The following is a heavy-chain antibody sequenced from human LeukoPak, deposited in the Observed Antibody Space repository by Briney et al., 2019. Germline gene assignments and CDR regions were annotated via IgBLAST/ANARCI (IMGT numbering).Heavy chain of an antibody. Sequence: SETLSLTCTVSGASITTYYWSWIRQPPGKGLEWIGYIYYNRATIHNPSLRSRVTISVDTSKNQFSLKLSSVTAADTAVYYCARLSRGLGPSVFDYWGQGTLVAVSS. CDR2: IYYNRAT. CDR3: ARLSRGLGPSVFDY. CDR1: GASITTYY. V-gene: IGHV4-59*12. D-gene: IGHD2/OR15-2a*01. J-gene: IGHJ4*02.